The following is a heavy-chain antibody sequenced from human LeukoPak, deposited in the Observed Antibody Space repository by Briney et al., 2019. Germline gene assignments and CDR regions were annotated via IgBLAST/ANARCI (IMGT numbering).Heavy chain of an antibody. CDR2: TYYTGNS. CDR1: GGSVSSDNYY. V-gene: IGHV4-61*01. Sequence: SETLSLTCTVSGGSVSSDNYYWTWIRQPPGKGLEWIGCTYYTGNSNYNPSLKSRVTISVDTSKNQFSLKLSSVTAADTAVYYCARGAGSSGWYYFDYWGQGTLVTVSS. J-gene: IGHJ4*02. D-gene: IGHD6-19*01. CDR3: ARGAGSSGWYYFDY.